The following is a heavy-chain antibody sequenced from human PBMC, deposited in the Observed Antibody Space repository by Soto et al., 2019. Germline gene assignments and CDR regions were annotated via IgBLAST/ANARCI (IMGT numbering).Heavy chain of an antibody. CDR1: GFAFRTYW. CDR2: IKPDGSEK. V-gene: IGHV3-7*01. J-gene: IGHJ6*02. CDR3: ARRRIMLFAPHLDV. D-gene: IGHD2-8*01. Sequence: LRRSCSASGFAFRTYWMSWVRQAPGKGLEWVANIKPDGSEKPYADSVKGRFTISRDNAKNSLYLQMSSLRAEDTAVYYCARRRIMLFAPHLDVWGQGTTVTV.